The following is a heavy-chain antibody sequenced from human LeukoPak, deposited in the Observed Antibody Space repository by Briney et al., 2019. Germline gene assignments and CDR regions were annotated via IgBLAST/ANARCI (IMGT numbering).Heavy chain of an antibody. CDR2: ISGSGGRT. V-gene: IGHV3-23*01. J-gene: IGHJ3*02. Sequence: GGSLRLSCTASGFTFSSYAMSWVRQAPGKGLEWVSGISGSGGRTYYADSVKGRFTISRDNSKNTLYVQMNSLRAEDTAVYYCARAALSYYDILTGYSPGSFDIWGQGTMVTVSS. CDR1: GFTFSSYA. D-gene: IGHD3-9*01. CDR3: ARAALSYYDILTGYSPGSFDI.